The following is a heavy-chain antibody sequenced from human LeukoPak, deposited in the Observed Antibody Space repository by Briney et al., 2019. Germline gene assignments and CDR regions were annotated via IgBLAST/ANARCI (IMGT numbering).Heavy chain of an antibody. J-gene: IGHJ4*02. Sequence: ASVKVSSKASGYTFTSYAMHWVRRAPGQMLEWMGWINAGNGNTKYSQKFQGRVTITRDTSASTAYMELSSLRSEDTAVYYCARATLYGDYVRYYFDYWGQGTLVTVSS. D-gene: IGHD4-17*01. CDR2: INAGNGNT. CDR1: GYTFTSYA. CDR3: ARATLYGDYVRYYFDY. V-gene: IGHV1-3*01.